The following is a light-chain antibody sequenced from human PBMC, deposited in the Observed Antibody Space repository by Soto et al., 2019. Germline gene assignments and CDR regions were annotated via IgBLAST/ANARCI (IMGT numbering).Light chain of an antibody. CDR2: EVS. J-gene: IGLJ2*01. V-gene: IGLV2-23*02. CDR1: SSAVGSYNL. Sequence: QSALTQPASVSGSPGQSITISCTGTSSAVGSYNLVSWYQQHPGKAPKLMIYEVSKRPSGVSNRFSGSKSGNTASLTISGLQAEDEADYYCCSYAGSSTSLVVFGGGTQLTVL. CDR3: CSYAGSSTSLVV.